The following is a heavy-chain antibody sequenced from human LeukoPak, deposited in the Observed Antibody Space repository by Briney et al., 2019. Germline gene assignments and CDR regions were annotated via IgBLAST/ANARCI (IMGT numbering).Heavy chain of an antibody. CDR3: AKESPRPNYYYMDV. CDR2: IRYDGSKK. J-gene: IGHJ6*03. V-gene: IGHV3-30*02. Sequence: GGSLRLSCAASGFTFSSYGMHWVRQVPGKGLEWVAFIRYDGSKKYYADSVKGQFTISRDNSKNTLYLQMNSLKTKDMAMYYCAKESPRPNYYYMDVWGKGTTVTISS. CDR1: GFTFSSYG.